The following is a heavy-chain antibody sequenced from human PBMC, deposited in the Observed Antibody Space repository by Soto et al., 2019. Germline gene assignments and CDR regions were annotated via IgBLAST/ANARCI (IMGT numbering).Heavy chain of an antibody. CDR2: IYYSGST. D-gene: IGHD3-3*01. J-gene: IGHJ6*02. CDR1: GGSISSYY. Sequence: PSETLSLTCTVSGGSISSYYWSWIRQPPGKGLEWIGYIYYSGSTNYNPSLKSRVTIPVDTSKNQFSLKMSYVTAADTAVYYCARLWAHPDTFFAVVNGKRMDVWGQGITVIFSS. CDR3: ARLWAHPDTFFAVVNGKRMDV. V-gene: IGHV4-59*01.